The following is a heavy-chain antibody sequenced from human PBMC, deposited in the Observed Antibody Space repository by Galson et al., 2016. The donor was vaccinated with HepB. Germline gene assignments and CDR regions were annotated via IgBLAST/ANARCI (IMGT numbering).Heavy chain of an antibody. CDR2: TFYRSNWQN. CDR3: ARSYLLGRGFGW. CDR1: GDSVSSNSAG. D-gene: IGHD7-27*01. V-gene: IGHV6-1*01. Sequence: CAISGDSVSSNSAGWNWIRQSPSRGLEWLGRTFYRSNWQNDYAESVKSRITINPDTSKNQFSLQLNSVTPENTAVYYCARSYLLGRGFGWWGQGTLVTVSA. J-gene: IGHJ1*01.